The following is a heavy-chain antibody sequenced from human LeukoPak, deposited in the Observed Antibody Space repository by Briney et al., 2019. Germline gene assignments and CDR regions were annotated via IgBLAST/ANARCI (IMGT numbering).Heavy chain of an antibody. V-gene: IGHV4-34*01. J-gene: IGHJ5*02. CDR2: INHSGST. D-gene: IGHD2-2*01. CDR1: GGSFSGYY. Sequence: PSETLSLTCAVYGGSFSGYYWSWIRQPPGKGLEWIGEINHSGSTNYNPSLKSRVTMSVDTSKNQFSLKLSSVTAADTAVYYCAKTEEYCSSTSCYEVYNWFDPWGQGTLVTVSS. CDR3: AKTEEYCSSTSCYEVYNWFDP.